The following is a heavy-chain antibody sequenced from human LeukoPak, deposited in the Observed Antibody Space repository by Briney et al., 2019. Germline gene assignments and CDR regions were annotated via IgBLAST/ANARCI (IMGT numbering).Heavy chain of an antibody. Sequence: PSETLSLTCTVSGYYISSGYYWGWIRQPPGKGLEWVGRIKSKTDGGTTDYAAPVKGRFTISRDDSKNTLYLQMNSLKTEDTAVYYCTTDIVVVPAAIQVYFDYWGQGTLVTVSS. D-gene: IGHD2-2*02. CDR3: TTDIVVVPAAIQVYFDY. V-gene: IGHV3-15*01. J-gene: IGHJ4*02. CDR2: IKSKTDGGTT. CDR1: GYYISSGYY.